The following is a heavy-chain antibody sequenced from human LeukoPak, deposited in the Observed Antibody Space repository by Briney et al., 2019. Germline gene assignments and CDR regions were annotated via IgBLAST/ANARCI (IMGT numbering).Heavy chain of an antibody. CDR1: GFSFSNYA. CDR2: ISGSAGST. J-gene: IGHJ5*02. V-gene: IGHV3-23*01. CDR3: ARGNDYHSRGYSFDP. Sequence: GGSLRLSCAASGFSFSNYAMSWVRQAPGKGLEWVSAISGSAGSTYYADSVKGRFTISRDNSKNTLYLQMNSLRADDTAVYYCARGNDYHSRGYSFDPWGQGTLVTVSS. D-gene: IGHD3-22*01.